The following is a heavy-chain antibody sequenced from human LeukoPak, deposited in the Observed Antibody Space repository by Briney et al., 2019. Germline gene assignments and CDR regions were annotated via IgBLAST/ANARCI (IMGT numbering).Heavy chain of an antibody. V-gene: IGHV1-46*01. J-gene: IGHJ4*02. Sequence: ASVKVSCKASGYTFTSYYIHWVRQAPGQGLEWMGIINPSGGSTNYAQKFQGRVTMTRDTSTSTVYMELSSLRPEDTAVYYCAKEERGIVAAGRGAFDSWGQGTLVTVSS. D-gene: IGHD6-13*01. CDR1: GYTFTSYY. CDR3: AKEERGIVAAGRGAFDS. CDR2: INPSGGST.